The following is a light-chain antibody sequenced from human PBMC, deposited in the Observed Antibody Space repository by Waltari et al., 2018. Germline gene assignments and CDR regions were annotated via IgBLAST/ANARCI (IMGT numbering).Light chain of an antibody. CDR2: GAS. CDR3: QQYNNWPPPYT. Sequence: ELVMTQSPATLSVSPGARATLSCRASQSVSSNLAWYQQKPGQAPRLLIYGASTRATGIPARFSGSGSGTEFTLTISSLQSEDFAVYDCQQYNNWPPPYTFGQGTKLEIK. V-gene: IGKV3-15*01. CDR1: QSVSSN. J-gene: IGKJ2*01.